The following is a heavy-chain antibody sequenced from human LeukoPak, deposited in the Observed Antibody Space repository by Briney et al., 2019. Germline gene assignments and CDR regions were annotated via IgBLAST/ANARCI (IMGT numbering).Heavy chain of an antibody. J-gene: IGHJ3*02. CDR3: ASSGHTYYYDSSGYAFDI. CDR1: GGSISSYY. Sequence: PSETLSLTCTVSGGSISSYYWSWIRQPPGKGLEWIGYIYYSGSTNYNPSLKSRVTISVDTSKNQFSLKLSSVTAADTAVYYCASSGHTYYYDSSGYAFDIWGQGTMVTVSS. V-gene: IGHV4-59*01. CDR2: IYYSGST. D-gene: IGHD3-22*01.